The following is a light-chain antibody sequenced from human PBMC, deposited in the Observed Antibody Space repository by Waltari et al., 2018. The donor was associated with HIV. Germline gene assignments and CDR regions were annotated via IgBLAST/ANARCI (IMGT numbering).Light chain of an antibody. Sequence: QSALTPPASVSGSPGQSITISCTGTHSDIGGYNYVSWYQQHPGQAPQLLISDVRNRPSGVSNRRSGSKSANTAALTTSARHADDDADYYCCSYTSSSTLCVFGSGTKLTVL. CDR1: HSDIGGYNY. J-gene: IGLJ1*01. CDR2: DVR. CDR3: CSYTSSSTLCV. V-gene: IGLV2-14*03.